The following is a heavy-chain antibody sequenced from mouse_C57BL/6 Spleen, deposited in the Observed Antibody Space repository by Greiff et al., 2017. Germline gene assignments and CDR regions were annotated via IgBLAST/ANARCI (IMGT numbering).Heavy chain of an antibody. V-gene: IGHV1-59*01. CDR2: IDPDDSYT. D-gene: IGHD1-1*01. J-gene: IGHJ4*01. Sequence: QVQLQQPGAELVRPGTSVTLSCKASGYTFTGYWMHWVKQRPGQGLEWIGVIDPDDSYTNYNQKFKGKAILTVDTSSSTAYMQLRSLTSEDSAVYYCARSCIAVVDWYYIDYWGQGTTVTVSS. CDR3: ARSCIAVVDWYYIDY. CDR1: GYTFTGYW.